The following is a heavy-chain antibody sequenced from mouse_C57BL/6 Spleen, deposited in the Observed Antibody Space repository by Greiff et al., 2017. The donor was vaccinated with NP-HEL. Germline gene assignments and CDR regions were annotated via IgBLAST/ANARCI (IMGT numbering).Heavy chain of an antibody. CDR3: ARWYYGSSGWYFDV. J-gene: IGHJ1*03. CDR1: GYAFSSYW. D-gene: IGHD1-1*01. Sequence: QVHVKQSGAELVKPGASVKISCKASGYAFSSYWMNWVKQRPGKGLEWIGQIYPGDGDTNYNGKFKGKATLTADKSSSTAYMQLSSLTSEDSAVYFCARWYYGSSGWYFDVWGTGTTVTVSS. V-gene: IGHV1-80*01. CDR2: IYPGDGDT.